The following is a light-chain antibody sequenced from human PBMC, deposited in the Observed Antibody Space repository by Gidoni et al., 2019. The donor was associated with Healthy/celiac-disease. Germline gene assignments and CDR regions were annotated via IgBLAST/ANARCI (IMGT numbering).Light chain of an antibody. CDR1: SLRSYY. CDR2: GKN. Sequence: SSELTQDPAVSVALGQTVRITCQGDSLRSYYASWYQQKPGQAPVLVIYGKNNRPSGIPNRFSGSSSGNTASLTITGAQAEDEADYYCNSRDSSGNHPGVFGTGTKVTVL. J-gene: IGLJ1*01. V-gene: IGLV3-19*01. CDR3: NSRDSSGNHPGV.